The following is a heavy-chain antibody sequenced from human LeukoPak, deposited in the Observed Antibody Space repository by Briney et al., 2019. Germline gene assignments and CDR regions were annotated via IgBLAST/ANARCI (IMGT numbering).Heavy chain of an antibody. J-gene: IGHJ4*02. CDR1: RNTFTDYK. CDR2: INPNSGGT. Sequence: ASLSFSCKPSRNTFTDYKMLWLRQAPGQGQEWMGWINPNSGGTNYAQKFQGRVTMTRDTSISAAYMGLSRLRSDDTAVYYCARDLADTALTYYYDSSGYYYAGPRCFDSWGQGTLVTVSS. D-gene: IGHD3-22*01. V-gene: IGHV1-2*02. CDR3: ARDLADTALTYYYDSSGYYYAGPRCFDS.